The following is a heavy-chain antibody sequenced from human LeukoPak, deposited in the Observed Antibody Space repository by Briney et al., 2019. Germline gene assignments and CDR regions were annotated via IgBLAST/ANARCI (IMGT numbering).Heavy chain of an antibody. J-gene: IGHJ4*02. CDR3: ARGSYYGSGTYYSPSSY. V-gene: IGHV3-74*01. Sequence: GGSLRLSCAASGFIFSNYWMHWVRQAPGKGLVWVSRINSDGSTTTYADSVKGRFTISRDSAKNTLYLQMNSLRAEDTAVYYCARGSYYGSGTYYSPSSYWGQGTLVTVSS. CDR1: GFIFSNYW. D-gene: IGHD3-10*01. CDR2: INSDGSTT.